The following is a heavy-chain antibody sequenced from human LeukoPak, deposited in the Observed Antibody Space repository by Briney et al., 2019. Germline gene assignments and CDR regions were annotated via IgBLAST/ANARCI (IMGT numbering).Heavy chain of an antibody. CDR2: IDPSDSYT. D-gene: IGHD3-22*01. J-gene: IGHJ1*01. CDR1: GYIFTSYW. CDR3: ARLSYYYDSSGYSARTTEYFQH. V-gene: IGHV5-10-1*01. Sequence: GESLKISCKGSGYIFTSYWISWVRQMPGKGLEWMGRIDPSDSYTNYSPSFQGHVTISADKSISTAYLQWSSLKASDTAMYYCARLSYYYDSSGYSARTTEYFQHWGQGTLVTVSS.